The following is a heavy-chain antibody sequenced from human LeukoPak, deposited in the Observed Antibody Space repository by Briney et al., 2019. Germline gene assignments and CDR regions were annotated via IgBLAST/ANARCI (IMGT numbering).Heavy chain of an antibody. Sequence: PGGSLRLSCAASGFIFSTYGIHWVRQAPGKGLEWVAFIRFDGAYKHTANALKGRFTISRDNSQNTVYLYMNTLRTEDTAVYYCAKSAVRDYASGVDYFDYWGQGTQVSVSS. CDR1: GFIFSTYG. D-gene: IGHD3-10*01. CDR2: IRFDGAYK. V-gene: IGHV3-30*02. J-gene: IGHJ4*02. CDR3: AKSAVRDYASGVDYFDY.